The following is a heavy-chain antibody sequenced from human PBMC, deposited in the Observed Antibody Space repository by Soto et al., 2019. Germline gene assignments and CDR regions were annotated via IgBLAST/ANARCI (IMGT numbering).Heavy chain of an antibody. CDR2: IYHTGST. J-gene: IGHJ4*02. Sequence: SETLSLICSVSGGSISTFGHYWTWIRQPPGKGLEWIGSIYHTGSTYYSKSLRSRLTMSVDTSKSQFSLRLSSVTAADTAVYYCARATGTLRSRNCDYWGQGSLVTVSS. CDR3: ARATGTLRSRNCDY. CDR1: GGSISTFGHY. V-gene: IGHV4-31*03. D-gene: IGHD1-1*01.